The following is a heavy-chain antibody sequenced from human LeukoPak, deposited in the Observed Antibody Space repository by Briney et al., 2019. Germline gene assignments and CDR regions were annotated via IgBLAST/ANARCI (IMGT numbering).Heavy chain of an antibody. J-gene: IGHJ3*02. CDR1: GFTFSSYA. V-gene: IGHV3-23*01. CDR3: AKDYYYDSSGYYYGDAFDI. Sequence: GGSLRLSCAASGFTFSSYAMAWVRQAPGKGLEWVSTISGSGGTTYSADSVKGRFTISRDNSKNILYLQVNSLRAGDTAVYYCAKDYYYDSSGYYYGDAFDIWGQGTMVTVSS. CDR2: ISGSGGTT. D-gene: IGHD3-22*01.